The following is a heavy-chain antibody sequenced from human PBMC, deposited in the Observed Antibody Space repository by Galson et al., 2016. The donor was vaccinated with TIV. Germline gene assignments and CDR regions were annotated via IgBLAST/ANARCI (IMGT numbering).Heavy chain of an antibody. D-gene: IGHD3-3*01. CDR2: VNRNGAAT. V-gene: IGHV3-20*04. CDR3: ARITVGGIWNAIDI. J-gene: IGHJ3*02. CDR1: GFTFDDYG. Sequence: SLRLSCAASGFTFDDYGMSWVRHVPGKGLEWGADVNRNGAATGYADSVQGRFTISRDNAKKSVHLQMNSLRVEDTAFYYCARITVGGIWNAIDIWGQGTMVSVSP.